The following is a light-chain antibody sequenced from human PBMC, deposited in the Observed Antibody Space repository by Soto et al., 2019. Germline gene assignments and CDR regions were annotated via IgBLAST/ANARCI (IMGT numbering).Light chain of an antibody. CDR2: SNN. J-gene: IGLJ2*01. V-gene: IGLV1-44*01. CDR1: SSNIGSKT. Sequence: QAVVTQPPSASGTPGQRVTISCSGSSSNIGSKTVNWYQQLPGTAPKLLIYSNNQRPSGVPDRFSGSKSGTSASLAISGLQSEDEDDYYCAAWDDSLNGVVFGGGTKVTVL. CDR3: AAWDDSLNGVV.